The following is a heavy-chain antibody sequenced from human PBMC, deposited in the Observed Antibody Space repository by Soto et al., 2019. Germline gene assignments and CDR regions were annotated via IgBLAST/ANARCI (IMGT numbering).Heavy chain of an antibody. CDR1: GFSLSTSGVG. J-gene: IGHJ4*02. CDR2: IYWDDDK. V-gene: IGHV2-5*02. Sequence: QITLKESGPTLVKPTQTLTLTCTFSGFSLSTSGVGVGWIRQPPGKALEWLAIIYWDDDKRYSPSLNSRLTITTDTSKNQVVLTMTNMDTVDTATYYCAHSDEYSSGGVLDSWGQGTLVTVSS. CDR3: AHSDEYSSGGVLDS. D-gene: IGHD5-18*01.